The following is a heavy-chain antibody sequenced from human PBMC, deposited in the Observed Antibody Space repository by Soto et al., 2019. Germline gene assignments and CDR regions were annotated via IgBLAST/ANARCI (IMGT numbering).Heavy chain of an antibody. Sequence: QVQLQQWGAGLLKPSETLSLTCAAYGGSFSGYYWSWIRQPPGKGLEWIGEINHSGSTNYNPSLKTRVTISVDTSTNQCSLKLSSVTAADTAVYYCARVYYDILTGYYVDYWGQGTLVTVSS. V-gene: IGHV4-34*01. CDR1: GGSFSGYY. CDR3: ARVYYDILTGYYVDY. J-gene: IGHJ4*02. D-gene: IGHD3-9*01. CDR2: INHSGST.